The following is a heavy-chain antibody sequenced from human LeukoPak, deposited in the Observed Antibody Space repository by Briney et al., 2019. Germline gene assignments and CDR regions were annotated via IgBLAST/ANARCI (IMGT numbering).Heavy chain of an antibody. J-gene: IGHJ5*02. Sequence: SVKVSCKASGGTFSSYAISWVRQAPGQGLEWMGGIIPIFGTANYAQKFQGRITITADESTSTAYMELSSLRSEDTAVYYCARSGMGATYYNWFDPWGQGTLVTVSS. CDR1: GGTFSSYA. V-gene: IGHV1-69*13. D-gene: IGHD1-26*01. CDR3: ARSGMGATYYNWFDP. CDR2: IIPIFGTA.